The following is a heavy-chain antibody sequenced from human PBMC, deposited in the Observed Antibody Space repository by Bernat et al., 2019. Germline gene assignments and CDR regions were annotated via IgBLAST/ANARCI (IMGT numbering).Heavy chain of an antibody. CDR2: ISAYNGNT. J-gene: IGHJ4*02. V-gene: IGHV1-18*01. CDR1: GYAFINYG. D-gene: IGHD6-13*01. CDR3: ARDPGIAAAALGY. Sequence: QVQLVQSGAEVKKPGASVKVSCKASGYAFINYGFTWVRQAPGQGLEWMGWISAYNGNTNYAQRFQGRVTMTTDTSTTTAYMELRSLRSDDTAVYFCARDPGIAAAALGYRGQGTLVTVFS.